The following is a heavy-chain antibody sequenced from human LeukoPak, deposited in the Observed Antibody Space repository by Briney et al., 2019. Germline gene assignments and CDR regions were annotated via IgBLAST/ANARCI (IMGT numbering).Heavy chain of an antibody. J-gene: IGHJ5*02. CDR3: ADFGVVTNWFDP. Sequence: ASVKVSWKVSGYTFTEMSIHWVRQTPGKGLEWLGGIDPESGERVYAQNFRGRVTMSEDTSTDTAYMEVSSLRSEDTAIYYCADFGVVTNWFDPWGQGTLVTVSS. D-gene: IGHD3-3*01. V-gene: IGHV1-24*01. CDR1: GYTFTEMS. CDR2: IDPESGER.